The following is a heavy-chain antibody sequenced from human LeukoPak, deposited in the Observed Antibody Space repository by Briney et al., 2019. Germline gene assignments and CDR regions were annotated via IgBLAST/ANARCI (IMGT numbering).Heavy chain of an antibody. J-gene: IGHJ5*02. CDR3: ARRAYYDFWSGYPNWFDP. Sequence: ASVKFSCKASGYTFTSYGISWVRQAPGQGLEWMGWISAYNGNTNYAQKLQGRVTLTTDTSTSTAYMELRSLRSDDTAVYYCARRAYYDFWSGYPNWFDPWGQGTLVTVSS. V-gene: IGHV1-18*01. CDR1: GYTFTSYG. D-gene: IGHD3-3*01. CDR2: ISAYNGNT.